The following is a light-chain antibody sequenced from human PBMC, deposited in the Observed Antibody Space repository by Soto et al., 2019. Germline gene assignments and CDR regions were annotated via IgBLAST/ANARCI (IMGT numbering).Light chain of an antibody. CDR3: QQYHTSSIT. CDR2: DAS. V-gene: IGKV1-5*01. J-gene: IGKJ5*01. CDR1: QTISSW. Sequence: DIQMIQSPSTLSASVGDRVTITCRASQTISSWLAWYQQKPGKAPTLLIYDASTLERGVPSRFSGTGSGTEFTLSIDSLQPDDFATYYCQQYHTSSITFGQGTRLEIK.